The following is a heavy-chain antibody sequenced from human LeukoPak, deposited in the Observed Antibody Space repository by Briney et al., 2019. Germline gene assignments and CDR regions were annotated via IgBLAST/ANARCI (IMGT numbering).Heavy chain of an antibody. CDR1: GYTFTGYY. CDR2: INPNSGGT. CDR3: ARNAPTWDYYYGMDV. Sequence: ASVKVSCKASGYTFTGYYMHWVRQAPGQGLEWMGWINPNSGGTNYAQKFQGRVTMTRDTSISTAYMELSRLRSDDTAVYYCARNAPTWDYYYGMDVWGQGTTVTVSS. D-gene: IGHD1-1*01. J-gene: IGHJ6*02. V-gene: IGHV1-2*02.